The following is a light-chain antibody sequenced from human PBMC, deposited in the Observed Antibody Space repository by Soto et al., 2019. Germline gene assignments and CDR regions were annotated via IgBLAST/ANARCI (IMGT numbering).Light chain of an antibody. J-gene: IGKJ5*01. V-gene: IGKV3-11*01. CDR1: QNLHSF. Sequence: EIVLTQSPATLSVSPGERVTLSCRASQNLHSFLNWYQQRPGQAPRPLIYDGSKRAAGVPDRISGDGSETDYTLTISSLEPEDFAVYYCQQRTRWPMTFGQGTRLEI. CDR2: DGS. CDR3: QQRTRWPMT.